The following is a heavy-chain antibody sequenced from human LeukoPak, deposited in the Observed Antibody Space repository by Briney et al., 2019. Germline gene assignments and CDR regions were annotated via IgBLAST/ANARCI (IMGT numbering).Heavy chain of an antibody. J-gene: IGHJ6*02. D-gene: IGHD2-2*01. CDR3: ARDHRGYCSSTSCPYYYYYGMDV. CDR2: IYYSGST. CDR1: GGSINSGDYY. Sequence: SETLSLTCTVSGGSINSGDYYWSWIRQPPGKGLEWIGYIYYSGSTYYNPSLKSRVTISVDTSKNQFSLKLSSVTAADTAVYYCARDHRGYCSSTSCPYYYYYGMDVWGQGTTVTVSS. V-gene: IGHV4-30-4*01.